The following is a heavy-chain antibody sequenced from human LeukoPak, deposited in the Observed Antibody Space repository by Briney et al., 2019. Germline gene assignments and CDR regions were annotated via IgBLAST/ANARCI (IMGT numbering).Heavy chain of an antibody. CDR1: GYTFSGFY. D-gene: IGHD6-19*01. V-gene: IGHV1-2*02. Sequence: APVKVSCTASGYTFSGFYMHWVRQAPGHGLGWMGWINPNSGGTKYAQKFQGRVTITRDTSISTAYMEVRRLRSDDTAVYHCARDSAGYSSGWTFFDYWGQGTLVTVSS. CDR3: ARDSAGYSSGWTFFDY. J-gene: IGHJ4*02. CDR2: INPNSGGT.